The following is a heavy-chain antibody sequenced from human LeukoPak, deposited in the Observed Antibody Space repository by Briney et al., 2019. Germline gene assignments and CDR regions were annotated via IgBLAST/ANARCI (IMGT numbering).Heavy chain of an antibody. Sequence: PGRSLRLSCAASGFTFDDYAMHWVRQAPGKGLEWVSGISWNSGSIGYADSVKGRFTISRDNSKNTLYLQMNSLRAEDTAVYYCARNGYSSSWSVRYYYYYYMDVWGKGTTVTISS. V-gene: IGHV3-9*01. CDR3: ARNGYSSSWSVRYYYYYYMDV. CDR2: ISWNSGSI. CDR1: GFTFDDYA. J-gene: IGHJ6*03. D-gene: IGHD6-13*01.